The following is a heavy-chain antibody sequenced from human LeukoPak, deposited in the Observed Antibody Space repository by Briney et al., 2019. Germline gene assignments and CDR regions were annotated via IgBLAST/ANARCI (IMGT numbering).Heavy chain of an antibody. D-gene: IGHD4-17*01. J-gene: IGHJ4*02. CDR1: GGSISSFY. CDR3: ARALTVTPFSLDY. CDR2: IYTSGST. Sequence: SETLSLTCTVSGGSISSFYWSWIRQPPGKGLEWIGYIYTSGSTNYSPSLKSRVTISVDTSKNQYSLKLSSVTAADTAVYYCARALTVTPFSLDYWGQGTLVTVSS. V-gene: IGHV4-4*09.